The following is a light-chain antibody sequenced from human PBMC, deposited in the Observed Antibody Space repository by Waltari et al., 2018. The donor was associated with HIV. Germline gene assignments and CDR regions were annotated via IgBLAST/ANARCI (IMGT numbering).Light chain of an antibody. J-gene: IGLJ3*02. Sequence: QSALTQPASVPGSPGPSITISCPGTSSDVGTYNLSSWYQQHPGKAPKLMIYEVSKRPSGVSNRFSGSKSGNTASLTISGLQAEDEADYYCCSYAGSSTWVFGGGTKLTVL. CDR3: CSYAGSSTWV. V-gene: IGLV2-23*02. CDR2: EVS. CDR1: SSDVGTYNL.